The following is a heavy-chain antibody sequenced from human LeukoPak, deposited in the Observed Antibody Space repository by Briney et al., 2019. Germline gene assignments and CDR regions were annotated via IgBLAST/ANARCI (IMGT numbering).Heavy chain of an antibody. V-gene: IGHV3-21*04. CDR3: AKIPYDSSGYYYPDYYFDY. CDR2: ISSSSSYI. J-gene: IGHJ4*02. Sequence: PGGSLRLSCAASGFTFSSYSMNWVRQAPGKGPEWVSSISSSSSYIYYADSVKGRFTISRDNSKNTLYLQMNSLRAEDTAVYYCAKIPYDSSGYYYPDYYFDYWGQGTLVTVSS. D-gene: IGHD3-22*01. CDR1: GFTFSSYS.